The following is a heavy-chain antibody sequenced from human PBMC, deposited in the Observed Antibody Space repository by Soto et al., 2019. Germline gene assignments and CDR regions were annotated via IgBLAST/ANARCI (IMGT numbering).Heavy chain of an antibody. Sequence: QVQLVQSGAEVKKPGASVKVSCKASGYTFISYGISWVRQAPGQGLEWMGWINAFNGNTNYAQKLQGRVTMTRDTSTSTAYMELRSLRSADTAVYYWARAPVAGTYFAYCGQGTLVTVSS. CDR2: INAFNGNT. CDR3: ARAPVAGTYFAY. CDR1: GYTFISYG. V-gene: IGHV1-18*01. J-gene: IGHJ4*02. D-gene: IGHD6-19*01.